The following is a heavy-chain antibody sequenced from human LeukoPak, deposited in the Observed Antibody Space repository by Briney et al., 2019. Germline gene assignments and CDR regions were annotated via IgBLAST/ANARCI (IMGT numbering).Heavy chain of an antibody. V-gene: IGHV4-39*01. CDR2: IYYSGST. Sequence: SETLSLTCTVSGGSISSSSYYWGWIRQPPGKGLEWIGSIYYSGSTYYNPSLKSRVTISVDTSNNQFSLKLSSVTAADTAVYYCYYGSGSYYVDYWGQGTLVTVSS. CDR3: YYGSGSYYVDY. D-gene: IGHD3-10*01. CDR1: GGSISSSSYY. J-gene: IGHJ4*02.